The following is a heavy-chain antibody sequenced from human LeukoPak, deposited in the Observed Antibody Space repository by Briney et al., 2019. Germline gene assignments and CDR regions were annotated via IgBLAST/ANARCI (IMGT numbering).Heavy chain of an antibody. J-gene: IGHJ4*02. CDR3: ARDVSNHRDY. CDR1: GGSISSYY. V-gene: IGHV4-4*07. D-gene: IGHD4-11*01. CDR2: IYASGSN. Sequence: SETLSLTCTVSGGSISSYYWSWIRQPAGKGLEWIGRIYASGSNNYNPSLKSRVTMSVDTSKNQISLNLSSVTAADTAVYYCARDVSNHRDYWGQGTLVTVSS.